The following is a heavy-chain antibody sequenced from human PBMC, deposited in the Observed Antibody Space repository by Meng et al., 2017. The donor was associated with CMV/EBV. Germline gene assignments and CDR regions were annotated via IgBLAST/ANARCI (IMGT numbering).Heavy chain of an antibody. CDR2: IYSGGSSS. Sequence: GGSLRLSCAASGFTFSSYAMSWVRQAPGKGLEWVSVIYSGGSSSYYADSVKGRCTISSDNSKNTRYLQMNSLRAEDTVVYYGAKGGEGYSYGYDYWGQGTLVTVSS. CDR1: GFTFSSYA. D-gene: IGHD5-18*01. CDR3: AKGGEGYSYGYDY. J-gene: IGHJ4*02. V-gene: IGHV3-23*03.